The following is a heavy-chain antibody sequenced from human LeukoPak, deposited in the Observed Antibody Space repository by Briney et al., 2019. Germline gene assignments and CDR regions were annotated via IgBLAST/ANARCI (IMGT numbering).Heavy chain of an antibody. Sequence: GGSLRLSCAASGFTVSSNYMSWVRQAPGKGLEWVSVIYSGGSTYYADSVKGRFTISRDNSKNTLYLQMNSLRAEDTAVYYCASSPGSSGWYFDYWGQGTLVTVSS. V-gene: IGHV3-66*01. J-gene: IGHJ4*02. D-gene: IGHD6-19*01. CDR3: ASSPGSSGWYFDY. CDR2: IYSGGST. CDR1: GFTVSSNY.